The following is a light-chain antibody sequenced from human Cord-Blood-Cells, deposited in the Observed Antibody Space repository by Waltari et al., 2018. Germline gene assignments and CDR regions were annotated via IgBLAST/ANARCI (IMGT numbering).Light chain of an antibody. Sequence: QSALTHPPSASASPGQSVTISCTGTSSHVGGYNYVSWYQQHPGKAPKLMIYEVSKRPSGVPDRFSGSKSGNTASLTVSGLQAEDEADYYCSSYAGSNNYVFGTGTKVTVL. V-gene: IGLV2-8*01. CDR2: EVS. J-gene: IGLJ1*01. CDR1: SSHVGGYNY. CDR3: SSYAGSNNYV.